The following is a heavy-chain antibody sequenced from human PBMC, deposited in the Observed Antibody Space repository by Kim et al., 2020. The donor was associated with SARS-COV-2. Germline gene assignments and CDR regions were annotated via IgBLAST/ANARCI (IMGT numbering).Heavy chain of an antibody. J-gene: IGHJ4*02. Sequence: TTYADSVEGRFTISRDDAKNTLYLQMNSLRVEDAAFYFCAREKHDNQPDYWGRGTLVTVSS. V-gene: IGHV3-74*03. CDR2: T. D-gene: IGHD2-21*01. CDR3: AREKHDNQPDY.